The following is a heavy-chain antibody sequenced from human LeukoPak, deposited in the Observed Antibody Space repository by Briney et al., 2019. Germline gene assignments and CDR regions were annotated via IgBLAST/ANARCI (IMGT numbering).Heavy chain of an antibody. CDR1: GGSFSGYY. D-gene: IGHD2-2*01. V-gene: IGHV4-34*01. J-gene: IGHJ5*02. Sequence: SETLSLTCAVYGGSFSGYYWSWIRQPPGKGLEWIGEINHSGSTNYNPSLKSRVTISVDTSKNQFPLKLSSVTAADTAVYYCASGYQLLRHWFDPWGQGTLVTVSS. CDR3: ASGYQLLRHWFDP. CDR2: INHSGST.